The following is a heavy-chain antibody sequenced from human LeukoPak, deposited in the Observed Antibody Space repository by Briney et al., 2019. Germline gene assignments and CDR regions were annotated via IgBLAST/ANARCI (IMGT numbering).Heavy chain of an antibody. CDR1: GGSISSYY. CDR3: ARHRRYSYGGDLDY. D-gene: IGHD5-18*01. V-gene: IGHV4-59*08. J-gene: IGHJ4*02. CDR2: IYYSGST. Sequence: SETLSLTCTVSGGSISSYYWGWIRQPPGKGLEWIGYIYYSGSTNYNPSLKSRVTISVDTSKNQFSLKLSSVTAADTAVYYCARHRRYSYGGDLDYWGQGTLVTVSS.